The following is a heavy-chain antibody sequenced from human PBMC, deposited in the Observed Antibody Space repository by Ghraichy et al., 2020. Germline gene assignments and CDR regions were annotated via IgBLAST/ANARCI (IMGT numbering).Heavy chain of an antibody. D-gene: IGHD3-3*01. CDR1: GGSIRSTNDY. Sequence: SETLSLTCTVSGGSIRSTNDYWAWICQPPGKGLEWIGSVHYSTTTYYNPSLRSRVTISADTSKNHFSLKVTSMTAADTALYYCARHSVSRFLNWFDPWGQGTLVIVSS. V-gene: IGHV4-39*02. CDR3: ARHSVSRFLNWFDP. CDR2: VHYSTTT. J-gene: IGHJ5*02.